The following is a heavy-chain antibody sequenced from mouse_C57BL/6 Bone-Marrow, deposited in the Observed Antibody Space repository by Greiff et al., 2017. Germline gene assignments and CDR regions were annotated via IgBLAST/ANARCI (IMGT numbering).Heavy chain of an antibody. J-gene: IGHJ1*03. V-gene: IGHV14-2*01. Sequence: EVKLMESGAELVKPGASVKLSCTASGFNIKDYYMHWVKQRTEQGLEWIGRIDPEDGETKYAPKFQGKATITADTSSNTAYLQLSSLTSEDTAVYYCAIPLGHGYFDVWGTGTTVTVSS. CDR2: IDPEDGET. D-gene: IGHD6-1*01. CDR3: AIPLGHGYFDV. CDR1: GFNIKDYY.